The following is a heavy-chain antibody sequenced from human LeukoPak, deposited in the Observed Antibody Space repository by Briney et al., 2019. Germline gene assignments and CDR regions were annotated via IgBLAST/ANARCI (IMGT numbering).Heavy chain of an antibody. J-gene: IGHJ3*02. CDR3: ARDYYGSGSYPTNAFDI. Sequence: PGGSLRLSGAASGFTFSSYSMNWVRQAPGKGLEWVSSISSSSSYIYYADSVKGRFTISRDNSKNTLYLQMNSLRAEDTAVYYCARDYYGSGSYPTNAFDIWGQGTMVTVSS. CDR1: GFTFSSYS. D-gene: IGHD3-10*01. CDR2: ISSSSSYI. V-gene: IGHV3-21*04.